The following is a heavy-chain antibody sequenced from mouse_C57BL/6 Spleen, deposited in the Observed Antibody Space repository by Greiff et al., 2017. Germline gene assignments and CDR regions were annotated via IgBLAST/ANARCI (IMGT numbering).Heavy chain of an antibody. J-gene: IGHJ3*01. D-gene: IGHD2-2*01. Sequence: EVKLVESGGGLVKPGGSLKLSCAASGFTFSDYGMHWVRQAPVKGLEWVAYISSGSSTIYYADTVKGRFTISRDNAKNTLFLQMTSLRSEDTAMYYCARAMDGYDGFAYWGQGTLVTVSA. V-gene: IGHV5-17*01. CDR2: ISSGSSTI. CDR1: GFTFSDYG. CDR3: ARAMDGYDGFAY.